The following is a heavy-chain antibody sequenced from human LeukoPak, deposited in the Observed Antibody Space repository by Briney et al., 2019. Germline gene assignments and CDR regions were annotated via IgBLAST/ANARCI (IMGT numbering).Heavy chain of an antibody. V-gene: IGHV3-30*02. D-gene: IGHD2-2*01. CDR3: AKDHCSSTSCYRYYYYYMDV. J-gene: IGHJ6*03. CDR2: IRYDGSNK. CDR1: GFTFSSYG. Sequence: GGSLRLSCAASGFTFSSYGMHWVRQAPGKGLEWVAFIRYDGSNKYYADSVKGRFTISRDNSKNTLYLQMNSLRAEDTAVYYCAKDHCSSTSCYRYYYYYMDVWGKGTTVTVSS.